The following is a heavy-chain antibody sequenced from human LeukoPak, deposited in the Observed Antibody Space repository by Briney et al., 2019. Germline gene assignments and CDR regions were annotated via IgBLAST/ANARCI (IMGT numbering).Heavy chain of an antibody. CDR1: GGSFSGYY. D-gene: IGHD3-16*02. Sequence: SETLSLTCAVYGGSFSGYYWSWIRQPPGKGLEWIGEINHSGSTNYNPSLKSRVTISVDTSKNQFSLKLSSVTAADTAVYYCARNVRLGSGELSFAPFKNWFDPWGQGTLVTVSS. CDR2: INHSGST. V-gene: IGHV4-34*01. J-gene: IGHJ5*02. CDR3: ARNVRLGSGELSFAPFKNWFDP.